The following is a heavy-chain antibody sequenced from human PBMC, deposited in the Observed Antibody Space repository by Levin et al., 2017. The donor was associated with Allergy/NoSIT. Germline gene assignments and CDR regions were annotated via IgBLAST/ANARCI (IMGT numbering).Heavy chain of an antibody. CDR3: ARATNHYYGRGFDY. J-gene: IGHJ4*02. V-gene: IGHV2-70*11. Sequence: TPSLTCTFSGFSLTTSGMCVSWIRQPPGNALEWLARIDWDDDKYYSTSLKTRLTISRDTSKNQVVLTMTSMDPVDTATYYCARATNHYYGRGFDYWGQGTPVTVSS. D-gene: IGHD3-10*01. CDR2: IDWDDDK. CDR1: GFSLTTSGMC.